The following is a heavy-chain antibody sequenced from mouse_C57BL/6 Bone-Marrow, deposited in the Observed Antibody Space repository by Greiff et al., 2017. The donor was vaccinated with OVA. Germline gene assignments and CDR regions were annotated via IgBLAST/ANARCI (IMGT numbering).Heavy chain of an antibody. J-gene: IGHJ1*03. D-gene: IGHD1-1*01. CDR1: GFTFSDYG. CDR2: ISSGSSTI. CDR3: AMITTVVAPDWYFDV. Sequence: EVKLMESGGGLVKPGGSLKLSCAASGFTFSDYGMHWVRQAPEKGLEWVAYISSGSSTIYYADTVKGRFTISRDNAKNTLFLQMTSLRSEDTAMYYCAMITTVVAPDWYFDVWGTGTTVTVSS. V-gene: IGHV5-17*01.